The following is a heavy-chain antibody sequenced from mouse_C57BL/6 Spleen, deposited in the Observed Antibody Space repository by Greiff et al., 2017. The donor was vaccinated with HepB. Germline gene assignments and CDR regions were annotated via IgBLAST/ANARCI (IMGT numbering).Heavy chain of an antibody. CDR2: IDPETGGT. J-gene: IGHJ2*01. Sequence: VQLQQSGAELVRPGASVTLSCKASGYTFTDYEMHWVKQTPVHGLEWIGAIDPETGGTAYNQKFKGKAILTADKSSSTAYMALRSLTSEDSAVYYCTRSGGCFDYWGQGTTLTVSS. V-gene: IGHV1-15*01. CDR3: TRSGGCFDY. CDR1: GYTFTDYE.